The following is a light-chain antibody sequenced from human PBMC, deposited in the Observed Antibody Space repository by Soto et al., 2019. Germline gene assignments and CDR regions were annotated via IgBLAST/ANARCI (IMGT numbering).Light chain of an antibody. J-gene: IGLJ2*01. Sequence: QSVLTQPPSVSGAPGQRVTISCTGSSSNIGAGYDVHWYQQLPGTAPKFLISDNTNRPSGVPDRFSASRSGTSASLAITGLQAEDEADYYCQFYDTSLSPLVVFGGGTKLTVL. CDR2: DNT. CDR1: SSNIGAGYD. CDR3: QFYDTSLSPLVV. V-gene: IGLV1-40*01.